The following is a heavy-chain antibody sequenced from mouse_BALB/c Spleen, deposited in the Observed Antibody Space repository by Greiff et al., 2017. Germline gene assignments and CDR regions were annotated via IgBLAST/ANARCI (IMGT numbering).Heavy chain of an antibody. J-gene: IGHJ2*01. CDR3: TRASGYYGSSYVHY. CDR2: IYPGNSDT. Sequence: VQLQQSGTVLARPGASVKMSCKASGYSFTSYWMHWVKQRPGQGLEWIGAIYPGNSDTSYNQKFKGKAKLTAVTSASTAYMELSSLTNEDSAVYYCTRASGYYGSSYVHYWGQGTTLTVSS. D-gene: IGHD1-1*01. V-gene: IGHV1-5*01. CDR1: GYSFTSYW.